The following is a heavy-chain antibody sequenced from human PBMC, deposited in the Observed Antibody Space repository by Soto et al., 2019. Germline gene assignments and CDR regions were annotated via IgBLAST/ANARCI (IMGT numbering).Heavy chain of an antibody. CDR2: IYYSGST. V-gene: IGHV4-59*01. J-gene: IGHJ5*02. Sequence: SETLSLTCTVSGGSISSYYWSWIRQPPGKGLEWIGYIYYSGSTNYNPSLKSRVTISVDTSKNQFSLKLSSVTAADTAVYYCARVYPPVGATTWWFDPSGEGTLVTVSS. D-gene: IGHD1-26*01. CDR1: GGSISSYY. CDR3: ARVYPPVGATTWWFDP.